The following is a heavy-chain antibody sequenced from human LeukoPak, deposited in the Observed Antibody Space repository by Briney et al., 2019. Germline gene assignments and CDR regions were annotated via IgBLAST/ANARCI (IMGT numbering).Heavy chain of an antibody. J-gene: IGHJ5*02. CDR1: GGSISSYY. CDR2: IYTSGST. D-gene: IGHD3-3*01. Sequence: SETLSLTCTVSGGSISSYYWSWIRQPAGKGLEWIGRIYTSGSTNYNPSHKSRVTMSVDTSKNQFSLKLNSVTAADTAVYYCARHDFWSGYMANNWFDPWGQGTLVTVSS. CDR3: ARHDFWSGYMANNWFDP. V-gene: IGHV4-4*07.